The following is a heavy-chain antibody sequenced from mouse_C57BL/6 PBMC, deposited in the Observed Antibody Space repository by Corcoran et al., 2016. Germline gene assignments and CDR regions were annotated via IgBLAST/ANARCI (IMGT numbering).Heavy chain of an antibody. CDR1: GYTFTTYG. CDR2: INTYSGVP. J-gene: IGHJ4*01. V-gene: IGHV9-3*01. CDR3: ARKWDRAMDY. D-gene: IGHD3-3*01. Sequence: QIQLVQSGPELKKPGETVKISCKASGYTFTTYGMSWVKQAPGKDLKWMGWINTYSGVPTYADDFKGRFAFSLETSASTAYLQINNLKNEDTATYFCARKWDRAMDYWGQGTSVTVSS.